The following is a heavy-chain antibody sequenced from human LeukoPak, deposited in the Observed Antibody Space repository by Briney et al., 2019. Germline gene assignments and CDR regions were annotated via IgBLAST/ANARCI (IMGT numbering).Heavy chain of an antibody. J-gene: IGHJ3*02. Sequence: GESLKISCKGSGYSFTSYWIGWVRQMPGKGLEWMGIIYPGDSDTGYSPSFQGQVTISADKSISTAYLQWSSLKASDTAMYYCARQDGYSYGAGIDAFDIWGQGTMVTVSS. CDR1: GYSFTSYW. D-gene: IGHD5-18*01. CDR2: IYPGDSDT. V-gene: IGHV5-51*01. CDR3: ARQDGYSYGAGIDAFDI.